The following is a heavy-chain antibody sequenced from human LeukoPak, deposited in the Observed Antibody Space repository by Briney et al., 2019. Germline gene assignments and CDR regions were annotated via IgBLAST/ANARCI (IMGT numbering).Heavy chain of an antibody. CDR3: ARAGEAISSPPLHYGMDV. CDR1: GFTFSSYS. CDR2: ISSSSSTI. V-gene: IGHV3-48*04. Sequence: GGSLRLSCAASGFTFSSYSMNWVRQAPGKGLEWVSYISSSSSTIYYADSVKGRFTISRDNAKNSLYLQMNSLRAEDTAVYYCARAGEAISSPPLHYGMDVWGQGTTVTVSS. J-gene: IGHJ6*02. D-gene: IGHD6-13*01.